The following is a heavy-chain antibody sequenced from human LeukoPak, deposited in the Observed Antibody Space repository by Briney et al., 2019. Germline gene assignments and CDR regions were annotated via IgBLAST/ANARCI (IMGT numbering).Heavy chain of an antibody. V-gene: IGHV4-61*08. CDR1: GGSISSGGYY. CDR3: ARVRYSGYDFSHPYYFDY. Sequence: SETLSLTCTVSGGSISSGGYYWSWIRQHPGKGLEWIGYIYYSGSTNYNPSLKSRVTISVDTSKNQFSLKLSSVTAADTAVYYCARVRYSGYDFSHPYYFDYWGQGTLVTVSS. D-gene: IGHD5-12*01. J-gene: IGHJ4*02. CDR2: IYYSGST.